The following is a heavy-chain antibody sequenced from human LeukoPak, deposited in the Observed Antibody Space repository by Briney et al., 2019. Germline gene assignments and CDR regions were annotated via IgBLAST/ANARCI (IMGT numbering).Heavy chain of an antibody. J-gene: IGHJ4*02. CDR2: ISYSEIT. CDR1: GGSISTGGSY. CDR3: ARGGYCYGITCYSLYY. Sequence: SETLSLTCTVSGGSISTGGSYWSWIRQLPGKGLEWIGHISYSEITNYNPSLKSRVSISVDRSKNQFSLKLNAVTAADTAVYYCARGGYCYGITCYSLYYWGQGTLVPVSS. D-gene: IGHD2-15*01. V-gene: IGHV4-31*03.